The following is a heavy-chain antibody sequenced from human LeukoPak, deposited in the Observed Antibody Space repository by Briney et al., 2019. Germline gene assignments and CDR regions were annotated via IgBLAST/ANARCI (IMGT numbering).Heavy chain of an antibody. V-gene: IGHV3-23*01. J-gene: IGHJ3*02. D-gene: IGHD6-19*01. CDR3: ARRTAVASADRAFDI. Sequence: QTGGSLRLSCAASGFTFSSYAMSWVRQAPGKGLEWVSAISGSGGSTYYADSVKGRFTISRDNPKNTLYLQMNSLRAEDTAVYYCARRTAVASADRAFDIWGQGTMVTVSS. CDR1: GFTFSSYA. CDR2: ISGSGGST.